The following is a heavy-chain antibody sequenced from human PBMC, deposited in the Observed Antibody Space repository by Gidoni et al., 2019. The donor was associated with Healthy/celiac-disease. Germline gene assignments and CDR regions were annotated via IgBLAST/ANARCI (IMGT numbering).Heavy chain of an antibody. Sequence: QVQLVQSGAEVKKPGSSVKVSCKASGGTFSSHAISWVRQAPGQGLEWMGGIIPIFGTANYAQKFQGRVTITADESTSTAYMELSSLRSEDTAVYYCARGRVPTYYYDSSGYPYWGQGTLVTVSS. V-gene: IGHV1-69*01. D-gene: IGHD3-22*01. CDR3: ARGRVPTYYYDSSGYPY. CDR2: IIPIFGTA. CDR1: GGTFSSHA. J-gene: IGHJ4*02.